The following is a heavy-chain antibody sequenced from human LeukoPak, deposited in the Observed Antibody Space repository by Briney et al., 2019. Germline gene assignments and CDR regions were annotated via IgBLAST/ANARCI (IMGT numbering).Heavy chain of an antibody. CDR1: GFTFSSYA. D-gene: IGHD3-10*01. CDR3: AKDTVRGVMAY. Sequence: GGSLRLSCAASGFTFSSYAMSWVRQAPGKGLEWVSAISGSGGSIYYADSVKGRFTISRDNSKNTLYLQMNSLRAEDTAVYYCAKDTVRGVMAYWGQGTLVTVSS. CDR2: ISGSGGSI. J-gene: IGHJ4*02. V-gene: IGHV3-23*01.